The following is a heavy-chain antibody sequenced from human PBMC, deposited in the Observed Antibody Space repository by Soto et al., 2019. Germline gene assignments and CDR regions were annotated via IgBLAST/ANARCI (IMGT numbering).Heavy chain of an antibody. CDR2: IYPGDSDS. J-gene: IGHJ4*02. CDR3: ARQGRSAYDFDH. V-gene: IGHV5-51*01. Sequence: GESLRISCKRSGNSFTGFWIGWVRQMPGKGLEWMGIIYPGDSDSRYSPSFQGQVTISADKSINTAYLQWSSLKASDTAMYYCARQGRSAYDFDHWGQGTPVTVSS. D-gene: IGHD5-12*01. CDR1: GNSFTGFW.